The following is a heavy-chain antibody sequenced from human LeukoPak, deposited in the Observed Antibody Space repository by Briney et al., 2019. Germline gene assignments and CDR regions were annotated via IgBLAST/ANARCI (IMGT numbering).Heavy chain of an antibody. CDR2: IYYSEST. J-gene: IGHJ3*02. CDR3: ARDRGFTDAFDI. V-gene: IGHV4-59*12. Sequence: PSETLSLTCTVSGDSISNYYWSWIRQPPGKGLEWIGYIYYSESTNYNPSLKSRVTMSVDTSKNQFSLKLSSVTAADTAVYYCARDRGFTDAFDIWGQGTMVTVSS. D-gene: IGHD3-10*01. CDR1: GDSISNYY.